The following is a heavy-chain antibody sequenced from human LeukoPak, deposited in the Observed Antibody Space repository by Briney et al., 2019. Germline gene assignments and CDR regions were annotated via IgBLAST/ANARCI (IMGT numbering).Heavy chain of an antibody. D-gene: IGHD3-9*01. Sequence: GGSLRLSCPASGFTFNAYPMNWVRQAPGKGLEWISYITHNSDSVYYADSVKGRFTISRDNAKNSLYLQMNSLRAEDTAIYYCVKDHDWALDFWGQGTLVTVSS. CDR2: ITHNSDSV. CDR3: VKDHDWALDF. J-gene: IGHJ4*02. V-gene: IGHV3-48*01. CDR1: GFTFNAYP.